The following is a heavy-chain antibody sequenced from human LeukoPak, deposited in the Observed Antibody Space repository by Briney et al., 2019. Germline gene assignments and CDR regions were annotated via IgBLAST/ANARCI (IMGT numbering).Heavy chain of an antibody. CDR1: GYIFTTYA. D-gene: IGHD3-22*01. CDR3: ARGYDSSGYYPY. CDR2: INAGNGNT. Sequence: GASVKVSCKAFGYIFTTYAIHWVRQAPGQRLEWMGWINAGNGNTKYSQKFQGRVTITRDTSASTAYMELSSLRSEDTAGYYCARGYDSSGYYPYWGQGTLVTVSS. V-gene: IGHV1-3*01. J-gene: IGHJ4*02.